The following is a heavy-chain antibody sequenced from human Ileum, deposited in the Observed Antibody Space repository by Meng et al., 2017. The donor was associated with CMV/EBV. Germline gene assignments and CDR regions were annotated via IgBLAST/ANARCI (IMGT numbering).Heavy chain of an antibody. J-gene: IGHJ4*02. Sequence: QVQLHQWGAGLLKPSETRSLTCDVFDWPFSSYYWSWIRQPPGKGLEWIGEINHSGSTNYNPSLKSRVTISVDTSKNQFSLKLSSVTAADTAVYYCARGVAGGPFDYRGQGTLVTVSS. V-gene: IGHV4-34*01. D-gene: IGHD2-15*01. CDR2: INHSGST. CDR3: ARGVAGGPFDY. CDR1: DWPFSSYY.